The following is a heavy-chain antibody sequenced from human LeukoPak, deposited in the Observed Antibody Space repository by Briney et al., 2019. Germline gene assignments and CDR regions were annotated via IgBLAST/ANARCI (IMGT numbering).Heavy chain of an antibody. J-gene: IGHJ3*02. Sequence: SETLSLTCTVSGYSISSGYYWGWIRQPPREGLEWIGRIYSSGSTNYNPSLKSRVTMSVDTSKNQFSLKLSSVTAADTAVYYCARDRAVGATRLDAFDIWGQGTMVTVSS. D-gene: IGHD1-26*01. CDR2: IYSSGST. V-gene: IGHV4-38-2*02. CDR1: GYSISSGYY. CDR3: ARDRAVGATRLDAFDI.